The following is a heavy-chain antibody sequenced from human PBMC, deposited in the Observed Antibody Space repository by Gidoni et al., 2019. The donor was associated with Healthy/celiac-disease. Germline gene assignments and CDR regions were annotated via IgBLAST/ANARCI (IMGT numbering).Heavy chain of an antibody. CDR2: IYSGGRT. CDR3: ARAVWDALDF. V-gene: IGHV3-53*01. J-gene: IGHJ3*01. CDR1: GFTVGSNY. Sequence: EVQLVESGGGLIQPGGSLRVSCAASGFTVGSNYMSWVRQAPGKGLEWVSVIYSGGRTYYADSVKGRFTISRDNSKSTLYLQMNSLRAEDTAVYYCARAVWDALDFWGQGTMVTVSS.